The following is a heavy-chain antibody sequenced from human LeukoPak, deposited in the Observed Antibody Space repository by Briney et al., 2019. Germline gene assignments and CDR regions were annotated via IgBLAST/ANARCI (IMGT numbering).Heavy chain of an antibody. Sequence: PGGSLRLSCAASGFSFSSHWMSWVRQAPGKGLEGVANIKEDGSEKYYVESVKGRFTISRDNAKNSLYLQMNSLRAEDTAVYYCAREGSSSSYFDYWGQGTLVTVSS. D-gene: IGHD6-6*01. CDR3: AREGSSSSYFDY. CDR1: GFSFSSHW. J-gene: IGHJ4*02. V-gene: IGHV3-7*01. CDR2: IKEDGSEK.